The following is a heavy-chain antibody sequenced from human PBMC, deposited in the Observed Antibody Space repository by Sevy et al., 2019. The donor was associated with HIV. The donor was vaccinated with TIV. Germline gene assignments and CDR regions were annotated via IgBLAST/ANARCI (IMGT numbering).Heavy chain of an antibody. CDR3: ARAGGGGYCSGGSCYSSYYYFYGMDV. CDR2: TYYRSKWYN. J-gene: IGHJ6*02. CDR1: GDSVSSNSAA. Sequence: KQSQTLSLTCAISGDSVSSNSAAWNWIRQSPSRGLEWLGRTYYRSKWYNDYAVSVKNRITINPDTSNNQFSLQLNSVTPEDTAVYYCARAGGGGYCSGGSCYSSYYYFYGMDVWGQGTTVTVSS. V-gene: IGHV6-1*01. D-gene: IGHD2-15*01.